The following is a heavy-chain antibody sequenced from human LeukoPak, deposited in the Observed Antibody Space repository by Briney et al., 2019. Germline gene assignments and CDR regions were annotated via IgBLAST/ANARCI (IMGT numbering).Heavy chain of an antibody. CDR2: IYHSGST. Sequence: SETLSLTCAVSGGSISSSNWWSWVRQPPGKGLEWIGEIYHSGSTNYNPSLKSRVTISVDKSKNQFSLKLSSVTAADTAVYYCASSMITFGGVIARPLGDWGQGTLATVSS. J-gene: IGHJ4*02. D-gene: IGHD3-16*02. CDR1: GGSISSSNW. CDR3: ASSMITFGGVIARPLGD. V-gene: IGHV4-4*02.